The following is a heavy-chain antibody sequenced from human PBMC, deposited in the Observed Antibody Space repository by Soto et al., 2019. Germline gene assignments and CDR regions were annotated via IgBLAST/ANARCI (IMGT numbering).Heavy chain of an antibody. CDR1: GGSISSYY. V-gene: IGHV4-59*01. Sequence: ETLSLTCTVSGGSISSYYWGWIRQPPGKGLEWIGYIYYSGSTNYNPSLKSRVTISVDTSKNQFSLKLSSVTAADTAVYYCARAPRGNYGYPSYFDYWGQGTLVTVSS. CDR3: ARAPRGNYGYPSYFDY. D-gene: IGHD3-10*01. CDR2: IYYSGST. J-gene: IGHJ4*02.